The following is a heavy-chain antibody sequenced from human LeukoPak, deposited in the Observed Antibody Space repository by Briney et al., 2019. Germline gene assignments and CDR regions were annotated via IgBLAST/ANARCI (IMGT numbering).Heavy chain of an antibody. Sequence: GGSLRLSCAASGFVFSDYWLSWVRQAPGKGLEWVANIKQDGSEKYYVDSVKGRFTISRDNAKNSLYLQMNSLGVEDTAVYYCARGAAEGRYRGQGTLVTVSS. CDR3: ARGAAEGRY. J-gene: IGHJ4*02. V-gene: IGHV3-7*01. CDR2: IKQDGSEK. D-gene: IGHD6-13*01. CDR1: GFVFSDYW.